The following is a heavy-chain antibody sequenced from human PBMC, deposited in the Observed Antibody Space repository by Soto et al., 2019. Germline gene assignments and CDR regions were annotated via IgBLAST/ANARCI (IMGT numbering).Heavy chain of an antibody. CDR2: VSSTDNSP. CDR1: GLTFSNYA. J-gene: IGHJ3*01. CDR3: AKARPSGGYYYVEAFDV. V-gene: IGHV3-23*01. D-gene: IGHD3-22*01. Sequence: GGSLRLFCSASGLTFSNYAMSWVRQSPGKGLEWVSGVSSTDNSPYCAGSVQGRFTISRDNSKNMFYLQMKSLRAEDTAIYYCAKARPSGGYYYVEAFDVWGQGTMVTVSS.